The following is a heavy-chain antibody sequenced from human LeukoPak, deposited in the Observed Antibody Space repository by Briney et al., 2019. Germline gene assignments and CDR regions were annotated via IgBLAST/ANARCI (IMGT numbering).Heavy chain of an antibody. V-gene: IGHV1-2*02. CDR3: ASSTPGFLEWLSGPPDY. CDR2: INPNSGGT. CDR1: GYTFTTYY. J-gene: IGHJ4*02. Sequence: ASVKVSCKASGYTFTTYYMHWVRQAPGQGLEWMGWINPNSGGTNYAQKFQGRVTMTRDTSISTAYMELSRLRSDDTAVYYCASSTPGFLEWLSGPPDYWGQGTLVTVSS. D-gene: IGHD3-3*01.